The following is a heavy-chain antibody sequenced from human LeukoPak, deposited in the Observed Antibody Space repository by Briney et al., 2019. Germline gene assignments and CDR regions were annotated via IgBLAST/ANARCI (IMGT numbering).Heavy chain of an antibody. CDR2: VSYSGTT. Sequence: SETLSLTCTVSGGSISGYYWSWIRQPPGKGLEWLGYVSYSGTTNYNPSLTSRVTISLYTSKNQFSLKLRSVTAADTAVYYFARHGSDCRFDLWGRGTLVTVPS. CDR3: ARHGSDCRFDL. V-gene: IGHV4-59*08. J-gene: IGHJ2*01. CDR1: GGSISGYY. D-gene: IGHD6-19*01.